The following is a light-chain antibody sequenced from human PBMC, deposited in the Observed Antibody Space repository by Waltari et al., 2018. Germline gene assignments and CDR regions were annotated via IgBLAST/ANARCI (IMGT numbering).Light chain of an antibody. V-gene: IGLV3-21*01. CDR3: QVWDANTDPGV. J-gene: IGLJ1*01. Sequence: SSVLTQPPSVSVAPGETARLTCGGNNIRSTSVNWYRQRPGQAPVLVISYDSDRPSGIPDRLSGSNSGNTATLTISRVEAGDEADYYCQVWDANTDPGVFGTGTEVTVL. CDR2: YDS. CDR1: NIRSTS.